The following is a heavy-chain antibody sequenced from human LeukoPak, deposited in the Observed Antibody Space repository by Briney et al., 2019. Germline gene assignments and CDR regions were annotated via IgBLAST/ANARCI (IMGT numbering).Heavy chain of an antibody. CDR2: IYTSGST. D-gene: IGHD4/OR15-4a*01. CDR1: GVSISSYY. J-gene: IGHJ5*02. V-gene: IGHV4-4*07. Sequence: PSETLSLTCTVSGVSISSYYWSWIRQPPGKGLEWIGRIYTSGSTNYNPSLKSRVTMSVDTSKNQFSLKLSSVTAADTAVYYCGRVADYGEVPWGQGTLFTVSS. CDR3: GRVADYGEVP.